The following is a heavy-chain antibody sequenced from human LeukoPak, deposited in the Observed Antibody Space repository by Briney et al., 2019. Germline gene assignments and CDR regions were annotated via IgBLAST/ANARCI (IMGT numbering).Heavy chain of an antibody. CDR2: IYYSGTT. D-gene: IGHD1-26*01. V-gene: IGHV4-39*01. J-gene: IGHJ4*02. CDR1: GGSIRSNSYY. Sequence: PSETLSLSCTVSGGSIRSNSYYWGWIRPPPGKGLEWIGTIYYSGTTYYNPSLKSRVSISVDTSKNQFSLKLTSVTAADTAVYYCARHSGSFYGQYDYWGQGTLVTVSS. CDR3: ARHSGSFYGQYDY.